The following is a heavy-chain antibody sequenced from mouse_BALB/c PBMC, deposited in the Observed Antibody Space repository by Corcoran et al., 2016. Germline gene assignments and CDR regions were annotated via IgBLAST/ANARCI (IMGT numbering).Heavy chain of an antibody. CDR2: ITHSGET. V-gene: IGHV12-3*02. D-gene: IGHD1-1*01. CDR3: AGDYYGYWDFDV. CDR1: GFPITSGYY. Sequence: QMQLKESGPGLVKPSQSLFLACSITGFPITSGYYWIWIRQSPGKPLEWMGYITHSGETFYNPSLQRPISITRETSKNQFFLQLKSVTTEDTAMYYCAGDYYGYWDFDVWGAGTTVTVSS. J-gene: IGHJ1*01.